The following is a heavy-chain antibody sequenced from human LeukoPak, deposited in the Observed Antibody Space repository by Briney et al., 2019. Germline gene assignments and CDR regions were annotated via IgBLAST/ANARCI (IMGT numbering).Heavy chain of an antibody. D-gene: IGHD3-9*01. Sequence: PSETLSLTCTVSGGSISSGDYYWSWSRQPPGKGLECIGYIYYSGSTYYNPSLKSRVTISVDTSKNQFSLKLSSVTAADTAVYYCARDGTYYNILTGYYNKGNWFDPWGQGTLVTVSS. J-gene: IGHJ5*02. CDR1: GGSISSGDYY. CDR3: ARDGTYYNILTGYYNKGNWFDP. CDR2: IYYSGST. V-gene: IGHV4-30-4*01.